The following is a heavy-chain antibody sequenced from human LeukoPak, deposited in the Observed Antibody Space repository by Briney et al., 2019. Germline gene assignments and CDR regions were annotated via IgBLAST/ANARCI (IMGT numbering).Heavy chain of an antibody. Sequence: GGSLRLSCAASGFTFSSYAMSWVRQAPGKGLEWVSAISGSGGSTYYADSVKGRFTIFRDNPKNTLYLQMNSLRAEDTAVYYCAKAWGATHEFDYWGQGTLVTVSS. J-gene: IGHJ4*02. V-gene: IGHV3-23*01. CDR1: GFTFSSYA. D-gene: IGHD1-26*01. CDR2: ISGSGGST. CDR3: AKAWGATHEFDY.